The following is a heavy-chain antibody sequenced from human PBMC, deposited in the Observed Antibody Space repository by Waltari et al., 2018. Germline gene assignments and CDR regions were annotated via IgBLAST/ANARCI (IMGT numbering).Heavy chain of an antibody. Sequence: QITLKESGPTLVKPTQTLTLTCTFSGFSLSTSGVGVGWIRQPPGKALEWLALIYWNDDKRYSPSLKSRLTITKDTSKNQVFLTMTNMDPVDTATYYWAHTMRGVWFNGGPGWFDPWGQGTLVTVSS. D-gene: IGHD3-10*01. CDR1: GFSLSTSGVG. CDR3: AHTMRGVWFNGGPGWFDP. V-gene: IGHV2-5*01. CDR2: IYWNDDK. J-gene: IGHJ5*02.